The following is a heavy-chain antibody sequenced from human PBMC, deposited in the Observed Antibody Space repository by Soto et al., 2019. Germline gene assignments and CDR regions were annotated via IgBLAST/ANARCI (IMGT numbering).Heavy chain of an antibody. V-gene: IGHV1-69*01. D-gene: IGHD3-9*01. CDR2: ILPVFGPP. CDR3: AREDFLTPGTFGL. Sequence: VQLVQSGAEAKKPGSSVKVACTASGVAATNYGLRRVRQAPGQGLAWMGGILPVFGPPHYAQKFQDRLTITADAAKPTWYMEVTSLSSEDTATYYCAREDFLTPGTFGLWGQGTRVTVS. CDR1: GVAATNYG. J-gene: IGHJ4*02.